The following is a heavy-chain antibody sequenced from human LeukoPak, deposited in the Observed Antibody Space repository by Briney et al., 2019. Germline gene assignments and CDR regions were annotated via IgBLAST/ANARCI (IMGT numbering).Heavy chain of an antibody. CDR3: AKDRPPYCGGACYSGY. J-gene: IGHJ4*02. CDR1: GFTFSNYA. D-gene: IGHD2-21*02. Sequence: GGSLRLSCAASGFTFSNYAMSWVRQAPGKGLEWVSAIIGSGDSTYYADSVKGRFTISRDNSKNTLYLQMNSLRAEDTAVYFCAKDRPPYCGGACYSGYWGQGTLVTVSS. V-gene: IGHV3-23*01. CDR2: IIGSGDST.